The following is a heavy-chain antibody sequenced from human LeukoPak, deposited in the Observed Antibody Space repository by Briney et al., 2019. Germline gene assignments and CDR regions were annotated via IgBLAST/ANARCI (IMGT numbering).Heavy chain of an antibody. CDR3: ARRGLTVAGTFYYYMDV. J-gene: IGHJ6*03. V-gene: IGHV3-7*01. Sequence: GGSLRLSCAASGFTFSSYWMSWVRQAPGKGLEWVANIKQDGSEKYYVDSVKGRFTISRDNAKNSLYLQMNSLRAEDTAVYYCARRGLTVAGTFYYYMDVWGKGTTVTISS. CDR2: IKQDGSEK. CDR1: GFTFSSYW. D-gene: IGHD6-19*01.